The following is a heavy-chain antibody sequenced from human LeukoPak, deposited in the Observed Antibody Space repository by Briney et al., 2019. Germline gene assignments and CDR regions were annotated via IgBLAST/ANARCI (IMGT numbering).Heavy chain of an antibody. Sequence: GGSLRLSCAASGFTFSSYAMHWVRRAPGKALEWVATISSDGGNRYYSDSVKGRLTISRDNSKNTLYLQMNSLRPEDTAVFHCARGRAVTGSTVIDYWGQGTLVTVSS. CDR1: GFTFSSYA. V-gene: IGHV3-30-3*01. J-gene: IGHJ4*02. D-gene: IGHD6-19*01. CDR3: ARGRAVTGSTVIDY. CDR2: ISSDGGNR.